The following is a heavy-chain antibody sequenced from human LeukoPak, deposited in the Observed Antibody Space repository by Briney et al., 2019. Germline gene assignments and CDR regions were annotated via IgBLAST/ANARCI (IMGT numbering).Heavy chain of an antibody. D-gene: IGHD3/OR15-3a*01. CDR2: ISGNGGQT. Sequence: GGSLRLSCTASGLTFNNYAMNWVRQAPGKGLEWLSGISGNGGQTYYADSVKGRFTISRDNSENTLFLQMNSLGAADTAVYYCAKDYNFWAGYFTDYWGQGTLVTVSS. CDR3: AKDYNFWAGYFTDY. V-gene: IGHV3-23*01. CDR1: GLTFNNYA. J-gene: IGHJ4*02.